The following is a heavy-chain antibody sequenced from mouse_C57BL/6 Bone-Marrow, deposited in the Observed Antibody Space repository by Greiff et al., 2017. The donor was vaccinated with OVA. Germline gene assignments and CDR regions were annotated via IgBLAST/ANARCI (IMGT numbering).Heavy chain of an antibody. CDR1: GFNIKDAY. D-gene: IGHD1-1*01. CDR2: IDPENGDT. Sequence: EVQLQESGAELVRPGASVKLSCTASGFNIKDAYMHWVKQRPEQGLEWIGWIDPENGDTEYASKFQGKATITADPSSNTAYLQLSSLTSEDAAVYYCTTGPTRAWFAYWGQGTLVTVSA. V-gene: IGHV14-4*01. J-gene: IGHJ3*01. CDR3: TTGPTRAWFAY.